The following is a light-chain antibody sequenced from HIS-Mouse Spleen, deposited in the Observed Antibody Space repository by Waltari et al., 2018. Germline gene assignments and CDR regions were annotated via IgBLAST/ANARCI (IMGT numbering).Light chain of an antibody. CDR3: QQLNSYPPT. CDR2: AAS. CDR1: QGISSY. V-gene: IGKV1-9*01. J-gene: IGKJ1*01. Sequence: DIQLTQSPSFLSASVGDRVTITCRASQGISSYLAWYQQKPGKAPKLRIYAASTLQSGVASRFSGSGSGTEFTLTISSLQPEDFATYYCQQLNSYPPTFGQGTKVEIK.